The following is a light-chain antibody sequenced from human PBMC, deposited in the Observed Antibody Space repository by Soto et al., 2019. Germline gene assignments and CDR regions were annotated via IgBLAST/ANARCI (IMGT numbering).Light chain of an antibody. CDR1: QSIGTY. CDR2: DAS. J-gene: IGKJ4*01. Sequence: EIVLTQSPAALSLSPGGRATLSCRASQSIGTYLVWYQQKPGQAPRLLIYDASNRATGIPVRFSGSGSGTDFTLTSSSLEPEDFAVYYCQQRGSFPLTFGGGTKVDIK. V-gene: IGKV3-11*01. CDR3: QQRGSFPLT.